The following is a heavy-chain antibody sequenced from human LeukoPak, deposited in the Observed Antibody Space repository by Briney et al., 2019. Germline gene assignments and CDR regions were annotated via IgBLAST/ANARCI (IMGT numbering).Heavy chain of an antibody. Sequence: GASVKVSRKASGYTFTGYYMHWVRQAPGQGLEWMGWINPNSGATNYAQKFQGRVTVTRDTSISTAYMELSSLSSDDTAVYYCARCYCTTTSCYYFDFWGQGTLVTVSS. CDR2: INPNSGAT. CDR3: ARCYCTTTSCYYFDF. CDR1: GYTFTGYY. D-gene: IGHD2-2*01. V-gene: IGHV1-2*02. J-gene: IGHJ4*02.